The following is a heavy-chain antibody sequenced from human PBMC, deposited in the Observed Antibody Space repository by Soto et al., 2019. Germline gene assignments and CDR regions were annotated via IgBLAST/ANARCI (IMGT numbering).Heavy chain of an antibody. CDR2: IIPIFGTA. D-gene: IGHD4-17*01. V-gene: IGHV1-69*01. CDR1: GGTFSSYA. J-gene: IGHJ6*02. CDR3: GIAPALRWVHYYYYGMDV. Sequence: QVQLVQSGAEVKKPGSSVKVSCKASGGTFSSYAISWVRQAPGQGLEWVGGIIPIFGTANYAQKFQGRVTITAGEPPRTAYMELSTLRSEDTSVYFWGIAPALRWVHYYYYGMDVWGQVTTVTVSS.